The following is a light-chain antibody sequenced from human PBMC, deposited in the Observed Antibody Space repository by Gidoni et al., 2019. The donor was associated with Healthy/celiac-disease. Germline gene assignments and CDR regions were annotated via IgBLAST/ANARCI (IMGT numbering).Light chain of an antibody. CDR2: DVS. CDR3: SSYTSSSTL. J-gene: IGLJ3*02. Sequence: QSALTQPASVSGSPGQSITISCTGTSSDVGGYNYVSWYHQHPGKAPKLMTHDVSNRPSGVSNRFSGYKSGNTASLTISGLQAEDEADYYCSSYTSSSTLFGGGTKLTVL. V-gene: IGLV2-14*01. CDR1: SSDVGGYNY.